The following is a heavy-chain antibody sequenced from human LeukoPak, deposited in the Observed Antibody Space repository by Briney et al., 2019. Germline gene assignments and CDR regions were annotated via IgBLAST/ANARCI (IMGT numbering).Heavy chain of an antibody. CDR3: ARALVVPAVTFDY. Sequence: GGSLRLSCAASGFTFSSYWMSWVRQAPGKGLEWVANIKQDGSEKYYVDSVKGRFTITRDNAKNSLYLQMNNLRAEDTAVYYCARALVVPAVTFDYWGQGTLVTVSS. D-gene: IGHD2-2*01. CDR1: GFTFSSYW. V-gene: IGHV3-7*03. CDR2: IKQDGSEK. J-gene: IGHJ4*02.